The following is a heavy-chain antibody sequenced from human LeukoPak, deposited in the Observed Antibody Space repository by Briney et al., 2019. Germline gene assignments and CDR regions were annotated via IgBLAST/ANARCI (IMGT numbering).Heavy chain of an antibody. Sequence: GGSLRLSCAASGFTFSNYMMHWFRQAPGKGLEWVANIKQDGSEKYYVDSVKGRFTISRDNAKNSLYLQMNSLRAEDTAVYYCARDRVAAAGTNWFDPWGQGTLVTVSS. J-gene: IGHJ5*02. CDR1: GFTFSNYM. D-gene: IGHD6-13*01. CDR2: IKQDGSEK. CDR3: ARDRVAAAGTNWFDP. V-gene: IGHV3-7*03.